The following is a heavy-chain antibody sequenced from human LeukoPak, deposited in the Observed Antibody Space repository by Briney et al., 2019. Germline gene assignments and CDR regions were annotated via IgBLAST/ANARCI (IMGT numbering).Heavy chain of an antibody. J-gene: IGHJ4*02. Sequence: ASVKVSSKASGYTFTSYGISWVRQAPGQGLEWMGWISAYNGNTNYAQKLQGRVTMTTDTSTSTAYMELRSLRSDDTAVYYCARGVVGGYCSSTSCPFDYWGQGTLVTVSS. D-gene: IGHD2-2*01. CDR2: ISAYNGNT. CDR1: GYTFTSYG. CDR3: ARGVVGGYCSSTSCPFDY. V-gene: IGHV1-18*01.